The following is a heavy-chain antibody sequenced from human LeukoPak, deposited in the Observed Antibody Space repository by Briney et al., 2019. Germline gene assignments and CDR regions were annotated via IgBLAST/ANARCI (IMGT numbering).Heavy chain of an antibody. V-gene: IGHV3-11*04. CDR2: ISSSGSIT. J-gene: IGHJ4*02. CDR3: ARADLRGYSLDY. D-gene: IGHD5-18*01. Sequence: GGSLRLSCAASGFTFSDYYMSWIRQAPGKGLEWVSYISSSGSITYYADSVKGRFTISRDNAKNSLYLQMNSLRAGDTAVYYCARADLRGYSLDYWGQGTLVTVSS. CDR1: GFTFSDYY.